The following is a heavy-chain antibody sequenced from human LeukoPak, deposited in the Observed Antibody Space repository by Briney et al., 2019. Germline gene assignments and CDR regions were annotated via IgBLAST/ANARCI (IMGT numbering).Heavy chain of an antibody. J-gene: IGHJ4*02. D-gene: IGHD3-9*01. CDR2: INHRGST. CDR3: ARARYFDWLGLDY. Sequence: SETLSLTCAVYGGSFSGYYWSWIRQPPGKGLEWIGEINHRGSTNYNPSLKSRVTISVDTSKNQFSLKLSSVTAADTAVYYCARARYFDWLGLDYWGQGTLVTASS. CDR1: GGSFSGYY. V-gene: IGHV4-34*01.